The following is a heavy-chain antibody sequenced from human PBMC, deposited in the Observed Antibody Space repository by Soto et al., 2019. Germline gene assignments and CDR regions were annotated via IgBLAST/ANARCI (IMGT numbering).Heavy chain of an antibody. J-gene: IGHJ6*02. CDR1: GYTFTSYY. CDR3: ARNDCSGGSCYIDYYYGMDV. D-gene: IGHD2-15*01. V-gene: IGHV1-46*01. Sequence: ASVKVSCKASGYTFTSYYMHWVRQAPGQGLEWMGIINPSGGSTSYAQKFQGRVTMTRGTSTSTVYMELSSLRSEDTAVYYCARNDCSGGSCYIDYYYGMDVWGQGTTVTV. CDR2: INPSGGST.